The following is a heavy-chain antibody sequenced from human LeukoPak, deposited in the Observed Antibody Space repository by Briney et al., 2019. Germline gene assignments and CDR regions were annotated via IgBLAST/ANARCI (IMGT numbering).Heavy chain of an antibody. CDR2: IYSGGST. Sequence: GGSLRLSCAASEFSVGSNYMTWVRQAPGKGLEWVSLIYSGGSTYYADSVKGRFTISRDNSKNTLYLQMNSLRPEDTAIYYCARCRDYNFLDYWGQGTLVTVSS. CDR3: ARCRDYNFLDY. V-gene: IGHV3-66*02. D-gene: IGHD5-24*01. J-gene: IGHJ4*02. CDR1: EFSVGSNY.